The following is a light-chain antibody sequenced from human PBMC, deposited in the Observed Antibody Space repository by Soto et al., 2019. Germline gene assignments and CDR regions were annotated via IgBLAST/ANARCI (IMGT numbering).Light chain of an antibody. Sequence: QSVLTQPPSASGTPGQRVAISCSGSSSNIGSHTVNWYQQLPGTAPKLLIYGNDQRPPGVPDRFSGSKSCTSASLAISGLQSEDEVDYYCAAWDNRLNGPVFGGGTKLTVL. CDR1: SSNIGSHT. CDR2: GND. V-gene: IGLV1-44*01. J-gene: IGLJ3*02. CDR3: AAWDNRLNGPV.